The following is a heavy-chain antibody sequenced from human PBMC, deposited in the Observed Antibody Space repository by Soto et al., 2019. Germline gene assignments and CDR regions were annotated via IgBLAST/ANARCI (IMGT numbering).Heavy chain of an antibody. J-gene: IGHJ3*02. CDR1: GFMFANYA. CDR2: ITGSGGGT. V-gene: IGHV3-23*01. CDR3: VRDYYDTSGYPNTFDM. Sequence: GGSLRLSCAASGFMFANYAMGWVRQAPGRGLEWVSAITGSGGGTYYADSVKGRVTVSRDNAKNSLYLDLTRLRAEDTAVYFCVRDYYDTSGYPNTFDMWGQGTMVTVSS. D-gene: IGHD3-22*01.